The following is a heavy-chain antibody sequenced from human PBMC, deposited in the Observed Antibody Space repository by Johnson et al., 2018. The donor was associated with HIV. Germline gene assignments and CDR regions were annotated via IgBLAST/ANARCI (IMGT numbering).Heavy chain of an antibody. CDR1: GFTFSSYW. J-gene: IGHJ3*02. CDR2: IKQDGSEK. D-gene: IGHD3-16*01. V-gene: IGHV3-7*05. CDR3: ARDLCVRYVPGDAFAI. Sequence: EVQVVESGGGLAQPGGSLRLSCAASGFTFSSYWMSWVRQAPGKGLERVANIKQDGSEKYFVDSVKGRFTISRDNAKNSLYLQMNSLRAEDTAVYYCARDLCVRYVPGDAFAIWGQGTMVTVSS.